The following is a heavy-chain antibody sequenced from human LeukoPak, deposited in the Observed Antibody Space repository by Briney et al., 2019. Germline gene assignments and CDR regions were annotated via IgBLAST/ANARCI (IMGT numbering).Heavy chain of an antibody. CDR3: ARDSGGTTYYYDSSGKIDY. CDR2: INPNSGGT. J-gene: IGHJ4*02. D-gene: IGHD3-22*01. V-gene: IGHV1-2*02. Sequence: ASVKVSCKASGYTFTGYYMHWVRQAPGQGLEWMGWINPNSGGTNYAQKFQGRVTMTRDTSISTAYMELSRLRSDDTAVYYCARDSGGTTYYYDSSGKIDYWGQGTLVTVSS. CDR1: GYTFTGYY.